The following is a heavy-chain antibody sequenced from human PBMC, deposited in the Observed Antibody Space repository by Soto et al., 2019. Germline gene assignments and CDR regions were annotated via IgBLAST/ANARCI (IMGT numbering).Heavy chain of an antibody. CDR2: INHSGST. V-gene: IGHV4-34*01. J-gene: IGHJ4*02. Sequence: SETLSLTCAVYGGSFSGYYWSWIRQPPGKGLEWIGEINHSGSTNYNPSLKSRVTISVDTSKNQFSLKLSSVTAADTAVYYCARESPYYDYIWGKGRWGQGTLVTVSS. CDR1: GGSFSGYY. CDR3: ARESPYYDYIWGKGR. D-gene: IGHD3-16*01.